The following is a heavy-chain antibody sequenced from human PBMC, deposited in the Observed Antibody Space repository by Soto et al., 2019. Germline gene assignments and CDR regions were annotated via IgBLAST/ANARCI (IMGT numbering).Heavy chain of an antibody. CDR1: GYTFTSYG. CDR3: ARTPPLEPVHIDY. CDR2: ISAYNGNT. J-gene: IGHJ4*02. Sequence: QVQLVQSGAEVKKPGASVKVSCKASGYTFTSYGISWVRQAPGQGLEWMGRISAYNGNTNYAQMLQGRVTMTTDTSTSTGYMEPRSLRSNNTAVYYCARTPPLEPVHIDYWGQGTLVTVYS. V-gene: IGHV1-18*01.